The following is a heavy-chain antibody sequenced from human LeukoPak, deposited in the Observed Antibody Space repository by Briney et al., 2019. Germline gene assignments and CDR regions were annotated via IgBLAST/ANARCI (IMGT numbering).Heavy chain of an antibody. CDR3: ARANSSSWEYYQP. D-gene: IGHD6-13*01. CDR1: GFTVSSYS. Sequence: PGGSLRLSCAASGFTVSSYSMNWVRHPPGKGLEWVSSISSSTSYIYYADSVKGRFTISRDNAKNSLYLQMNSLRAEDTAVYYCARANSSSWEYYQPWGQGTLVTVSS. V-gene: IGHV3-21*01. J-gene: IGHJ1*01. CDR2: ISSSTSYI.